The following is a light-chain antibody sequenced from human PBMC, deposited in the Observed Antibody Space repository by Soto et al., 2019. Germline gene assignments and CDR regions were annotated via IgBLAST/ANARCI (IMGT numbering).Light chain of an antibody. CDR3: QQDKEVAWT. CDR2: DAS. J-gene: IGKJ1*01. CDR1: QSIDRY. V-gene: IGKV1-5*01. Sequence: DIQLTQSPSTLSASVGDRVTVTCRASQSIDRYLAWYQQKPGKAPKLLVYDASTLEGGVPSSFSGSGSATEFILTISSLQPDDFDTYYGQQDKEVAWTCGQGTRVEIK.